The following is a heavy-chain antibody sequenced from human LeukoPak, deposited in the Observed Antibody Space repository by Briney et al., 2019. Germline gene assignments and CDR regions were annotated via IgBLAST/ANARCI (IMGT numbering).Heavy chain of an antibody. D-gene: IGHD3-10*01. CDR2: IYYSGST. V-gene: IGHV4-59*01. Sequence: MASETLSLTCTVSGGSISSYYWSWIRQPPGKGLEWIGYIYYSGSTNYNPSLKSRVTISVDTSKNQFSLKLSSVTAADTAVYYCARDFGLWSNWFDPWGQGTLVTVSS. CDR1: GGSISSYY. J-gene: IGHJ5*02. CDR3: ARDFGLWSNWFDP.